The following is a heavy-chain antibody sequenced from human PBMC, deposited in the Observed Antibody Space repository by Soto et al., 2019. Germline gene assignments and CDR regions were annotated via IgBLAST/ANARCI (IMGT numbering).Heavy chain of an antibody. J-gene: IGHJ4*02. D-gene: IGHD3-16*02. V-gene: IGHV4-39*01. CDR3: ARHPGYTVPTVSAIHYCED. CDR1: GDSIGTINYY. CDR2: IYYTGIT. Sequence: QLQLQESGPGLVKPSETLSVTCSVSGDSIGTINYYWGWLRQPPGKGPEWIGSIYYTGITHYNPSLGDRALGSVDTSRNQFSLRLPSVTAADTAVYYCARHPGYTVPTVSAIHYCEDWGQGVLVTVSS.